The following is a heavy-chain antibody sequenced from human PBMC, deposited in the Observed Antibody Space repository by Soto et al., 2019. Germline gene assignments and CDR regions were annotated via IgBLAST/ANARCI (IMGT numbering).Heavy chain of an antibody. D-gene: IGHD2-15*01. Sequence: PGESLKISCKGSGYSFTSYWISWVRQMPGKGLEWMGRIDPSDSYTNYSPSFQGHVTISADKSISTAYLQWSSLKASDTAMYYCARVVVVAATANWFDPWGQGTLVTVSS. CDR3: ARVVVVAATANWFDP. V-gene: IGHV5-10-1*01. CDR2: IDPSDSYT. CDR1: GYSFTSYW. J-gene: IGHJ5*02.